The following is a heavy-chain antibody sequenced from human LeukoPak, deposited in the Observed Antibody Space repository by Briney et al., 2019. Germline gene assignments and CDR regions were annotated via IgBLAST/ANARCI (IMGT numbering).Heavy chain of an antibody. J-gene: IGHJ4*02. D-gene: IGHD1-26*01. Sequence: GASVKVSCKASGYTFTSYGISWVRQAPGQGLEWMGWISAYNGNTNYAQKLQGRVTMTTDTSTSTAYMELRSLRSDDTAVYYCARDSDGIVGAPREHFVDYWGQGTLVTVSS. CDR2: ISAYNGNT. CDR3: ARDSDGIVGAPREHFVDY. CDR1: GYTFTSYG. V-gene: IGHV1-18*01.